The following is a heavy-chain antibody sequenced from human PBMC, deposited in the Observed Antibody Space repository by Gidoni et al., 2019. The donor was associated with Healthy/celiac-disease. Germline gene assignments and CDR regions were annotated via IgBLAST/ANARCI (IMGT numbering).Heavy chain of an antibody. D-gene: IGHD3-9*01. CDR1: GGHLSSYA. Sequence: QVQLVQSGAEVKKPGSSVKVSCKASGGHLSSYAISWVRQAPGKGLEWSGGIIPIFGTANYAQKFQGRVTITADESTSTAYMELSSLRSEDTAVYYCARDRLRYFDCLGGCPFDYWGQGTLVTVSS. CDR2: IIPIFGTA. J-gene: IGHJ4*02. V-gene: IGHV1-69*01. CDR3: ARDRLRYFDCLGGCPFDY.